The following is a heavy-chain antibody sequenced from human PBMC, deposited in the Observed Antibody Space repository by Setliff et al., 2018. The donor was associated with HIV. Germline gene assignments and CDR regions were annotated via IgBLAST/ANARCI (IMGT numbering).Heavy chain of an antibody. J-gene: IGHJ6*02. CDR3: VIGRDYYDSSGYFLYNYYGMDV. Sequence: SVKVSCKASGGTFSSYAISWVRQAPGQGLEWMGGIIPIFGTANYAQKFQGRVTITADESTSTAYMEMSSLRSEDTAVYYCVIGRDYYDSSGYFLYNYYGMDVWGQGSTVTVSS. CDR2: IIPIFGTA. D-gene: IGHD3-22*01. CDR1: GGTFSSYA. V-gene: IGHV1-69*13.